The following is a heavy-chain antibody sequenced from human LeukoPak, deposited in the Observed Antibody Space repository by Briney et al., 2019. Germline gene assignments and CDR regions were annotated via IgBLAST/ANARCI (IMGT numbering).Heavy chain of an antibody. CDR2: INHSGST. V-gene: IGHV4-34*01. CDR1: GGSFSGYY. Sequence: SETLSLTCAVYGGSFSGYYWSWIRQPPGKGLEWIGEINHSGSTNYNPSLKSRVTISVDTSKNQFSLKLSSVTAADTAVYYCASVYGSGSSIGPLGYWGQGTLVTVSS. D-gene: IGHD3-10*01. CDR3: ASVYGSGSSIGPLGY. J-gene: IGHJ4*02.